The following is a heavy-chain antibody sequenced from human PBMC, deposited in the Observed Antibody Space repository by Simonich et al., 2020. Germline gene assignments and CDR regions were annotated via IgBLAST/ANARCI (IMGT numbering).Heavy chain of an antibody. D-gene: IGHD6-6*01. CDR2: IYYSVRT. J-gene: IGHJ4*02. CDR3: ARWAYSSSYFDY. V-gene: IGHV4-39*01. Sequence: QLQLQESGPGLVKPSETLSLTCTVSGGSISSSSYYWGWIRQPPGKGQEWIGSIYYSVRTYYNPSLKSRVTISVDTSKNQFSLKLSSVTAADTAVYYCARWAYSSSYFDYWGQGTLVTVSS. CDR1: GGSISSSSYY.